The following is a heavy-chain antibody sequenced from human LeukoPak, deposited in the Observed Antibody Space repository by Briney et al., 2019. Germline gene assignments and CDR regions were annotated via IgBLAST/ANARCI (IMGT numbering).Heavy chain of an antibody. CDR2: IGSSDTTV. J-gene: IGHJ3*02. CDR1: GFTFSSSE. CDR3: ARLTVTTKDAFDI. V-gene: IGHV3-48*03. D-gene: IGHD4-17*01. Sequence: GGSLRHSCAASGFTFSSSEMNWVRQAPGKGLEWVSYIGSSDTTVHYADSVEGRFTISRDNAKNSLYLQMNCLRAEDTAIYYCARLTVTTKDAFDIWGQGTMVIVSS.